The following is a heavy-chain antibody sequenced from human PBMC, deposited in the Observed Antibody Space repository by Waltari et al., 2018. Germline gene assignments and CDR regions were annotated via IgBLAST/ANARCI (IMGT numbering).Heavy chain of an antibody. D-gene: IGHD3-3*01. CDR2: VFPDTGGT. J-gene: IGHJ4*02. CDR3: ARDFWSAGSR. CDR1: GYIFSDYH. V-gene: IGHV1-2*02. Sequence: QVKLVQSGAEVKKPGASVKVSCKASGYIFSDYHIHWVRQAPGQGPEWMGWVFPDTGGTNYAQKFQGRVTMTRVTSITTAYLELSRLRSDDTAIYYCARDFWSAGSRWGQGTLVTVSS.